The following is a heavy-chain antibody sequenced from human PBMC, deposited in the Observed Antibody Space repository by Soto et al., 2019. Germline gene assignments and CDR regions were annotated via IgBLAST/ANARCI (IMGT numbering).Heavy chain of an antibody. V-gene: IGHV1-69*13. CDR3: ATPGIYDSSGYYHFDY. CDR2: IIPIFGTA. CDR1: GGTFSSYA. Sequence: SVKVSCKASGGTFSSYAISWVRQAPGQGLEWMGGIIPIFGTANYAQKFQGRVTITADESTSTAYMELSSLRSEDTAVYYCATPGIYDSSGYYHFDYWGQGTLVTVPQ. D-gene: IGHD3-22*01. J-gene: IGHJ4*02.